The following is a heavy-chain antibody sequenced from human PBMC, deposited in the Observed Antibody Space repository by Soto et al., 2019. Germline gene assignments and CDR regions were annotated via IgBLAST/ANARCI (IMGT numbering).Heavy chain of an antibody. D-gene: IGHD4-17*01. CDR2: ISYDGSNK. V-gene: IGHV3-30*18. J-gene: IGHJ4*02. CDR1: GFTFSSYG. CDR3: AKMDYGDYGSDHTPHFDY. Sequence: GGSLRLSCAASGFTFSSYGMHWVRQAPGKGLEWVAVISYDGSNKYYADSVKGRFTISRDNSKNTLYLQMNSLRAEDTAVYYCAKMDYGDYGSDHTPHFDYWGQGTLVT.